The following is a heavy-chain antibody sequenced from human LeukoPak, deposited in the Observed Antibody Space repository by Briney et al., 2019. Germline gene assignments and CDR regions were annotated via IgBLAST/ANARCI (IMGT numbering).Heavy chain of an antibody. V-gene: IGHV3-7*02. CDR1: GFTVSSNF. CDR3: AKNGGPHGMDV. J-gene: IGHJ6*02. D-gene: IGHD3-16*01. CDR2: IKHDGSET. Sequence: PGGSLSLSCAASGFTVSSNFMSWVRQAPGKGLEWVANIKHDGSETNYVDSVKGRFTISRDNAKNSLHLQMNSLRVEDTAVYYCAKNGGPHGMDVWGQGTTVTVSS.